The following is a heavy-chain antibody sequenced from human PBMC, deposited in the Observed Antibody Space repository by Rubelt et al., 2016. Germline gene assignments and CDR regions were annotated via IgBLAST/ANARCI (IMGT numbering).Heavy chain of an antibody. CDR2: IYYSGST. CDR3: ARGRFLEWLPPDY. Sequence: QLQLQESGPGLVKLSETLSLTCTVSGGSISSSSYYWGWIRQPPGKGLEWIGSIYYSGSTYYNPPLKSRVTISVDTSKNQFSLKLSSVTAADTAVYYCARGRFLEWLPPDYWGQGTLVTVSS. D-gene: IGHD3-3*01. J-gene: IGHJ4*02. CDR1: GGSISSSSYY. V-gene: IGHV4-39*01.